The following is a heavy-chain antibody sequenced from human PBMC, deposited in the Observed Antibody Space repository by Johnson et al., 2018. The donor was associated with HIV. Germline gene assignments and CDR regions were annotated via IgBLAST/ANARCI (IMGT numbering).Heavy chain of an antibody. Sequence: EVQLVESGGGLVQPGGSLRLSCAASGFTFSHYDMHWVRQVTGKGLEWVSAIGTTDDTYYPGSVKGRFTISRENAKNSLYLQMNSLRAGDTAVYYCAKSHASFELSGEDVFHIWGQGTMVTVSS. D-gene: IGHD1-26*01. J-gene: IGHJ3*02. V-gene: IGHV3-13*01. CDR2: IGTTDDT. CDR3: AKSHASFELSGEDVFHI. CDR1: GFTFSHYD.